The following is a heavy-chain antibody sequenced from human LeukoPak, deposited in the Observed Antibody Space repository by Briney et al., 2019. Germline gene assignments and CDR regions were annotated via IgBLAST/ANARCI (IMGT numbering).Heavy chain of an antibody. CDR1: GYTFTDYY. CDR2: INPNSGGT. CDR3: AREGPIVGATHLVDY. D-gene: IGHD1-26*01. Sequence: GASVTVSCKASGYTFTDYYMHWVRQAPRQGLEWMGWINPNSGGTNYAQKFQGRVTMTRDTSISTAYMELSRLRSDDTAVYYCAREGPIVGATHLVDYWGQGTLVTVSS. J-gene: IGHJ4*02. V-gene: IGHV1-2*02.